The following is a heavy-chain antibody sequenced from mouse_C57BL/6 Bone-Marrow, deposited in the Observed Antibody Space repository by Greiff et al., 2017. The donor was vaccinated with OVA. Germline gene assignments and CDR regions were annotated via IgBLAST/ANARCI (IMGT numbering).Heavy chain of an antibody. CDR3: ARGCTTVVASYWYFDV. J-gene: IGHJ1*03. V-gene: IGHV1-55*01. CDR1: GYTFTSYW. CDR2: IYPGSGST. D-gene: IGHD1-1*01. Sequence: QVQLKQPGAELVKPGASVKMSCKASGYTFTSYWITWVKQRPGQGLEWIGDIYPGSGSTNYNEKFKSKATLTVDTSSSTAYMQLSSLTSEDSAVYYCARGCTTVVASYWYFDVWGTGTTVTVSS.